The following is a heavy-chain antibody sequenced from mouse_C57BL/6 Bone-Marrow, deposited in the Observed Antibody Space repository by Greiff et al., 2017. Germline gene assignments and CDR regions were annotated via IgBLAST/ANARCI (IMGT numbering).Heavy chain of an antibody. J-gene: IGHJ4*01. CDR1: GYAFTNYL. Sequence: QVQLQQSGAELVRPGTSVKVSCKASGYAFTNYLIEWVKQRPGQGLEWIGVINPGSGGTNYNEKFKGKATLTADKSSSTAYMQLSSLTSEDSAVXFCARDGNFLPDAMDYWGQGTSVTVSS. V-gene: IGHV1-54*01. D-gene: IGHD2-1*01. CDR2: INPGSGGT. CDR3: ARDGNFLPDAMDY.